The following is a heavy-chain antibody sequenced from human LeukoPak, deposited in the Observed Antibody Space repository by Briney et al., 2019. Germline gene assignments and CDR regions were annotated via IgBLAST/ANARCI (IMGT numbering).Heavy chain of an antibody. D-gene: IGHD3-16*01. V-gene: IGHV5-10-1*01. CDR1: GYSFTNYW. J-gene: IGHJ3*02. CDR3: ARALRITFGGGRGAFDI. Sequence: GESLKISCKGSGYSFTNYWISWVRRMPGKGLEGMGRIDPRDSYTNYCPSFQGHLTISADKSISTAYLQWSILKASDTAMYYCARALRITFGGGRGAFDIWGQGTMVTVSS. CDR2: IDPRDSYT.